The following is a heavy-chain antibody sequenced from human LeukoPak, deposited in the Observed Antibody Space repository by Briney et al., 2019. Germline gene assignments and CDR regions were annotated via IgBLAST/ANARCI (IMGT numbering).Heavy chain of an antibody. CDR3: AIYPGGLEWLTPDYYYMDV. Sequence: GGSQRLSCAASGSTFRSYSMNWVRQAPGKGLEWVSSISSSSSYIYYADSVKGRFTISRDNAKNSLYLQMNSLRAEGTTVYYCAIYPGGLEWLTPDYYYMDVWGKGTTVTVSS. V-gene: IGHV3-21*01. J-gene: IGHJ6*03. CDR1: GSTFRSYS. CDR2: ISSSSSYI. D-gene: IGHD3-3*01.